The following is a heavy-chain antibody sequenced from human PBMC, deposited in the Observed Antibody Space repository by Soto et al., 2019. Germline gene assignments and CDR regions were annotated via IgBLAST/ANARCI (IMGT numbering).Heavy chain of an antibody. J-gene: IGHJ6*02. CDR1: GGSISSSSYY. Sequence: SETLSLTCTVSGGSISSSSYYWGWIRQPPGKGLEWIGSIYYSGSTYYNPSLKSRVTISVDTSKNQFSLKLSSVTAADTAVYYCARHLRYYDILARSFYYYYYGMDVWGQGTTVTVSS. CDR3: ARHLRYYDILARSFYYYYYGMDV. V-gene: IGHV4-39*01. D-gene: IGHD3-9*01. CDR2: IYYSGST.